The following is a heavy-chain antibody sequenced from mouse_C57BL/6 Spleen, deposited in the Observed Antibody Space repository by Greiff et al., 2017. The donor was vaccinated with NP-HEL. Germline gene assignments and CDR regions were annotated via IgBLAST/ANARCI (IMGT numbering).Heavy chain of an antibody. CDR3: ARHYYGSSFAY. CDR2: IDPSDSYT. V-gene: IGHV1-59*01. Sequence: QVQLQQPGAELVRPGTSVKLSCKASGYTFTSYWMHWVKQRPGQGLEWIGVIDPSDSYTNYNQKFKGKATLTVDTSSSTAYMQLSSLTSEDSAVYDCARHYYGSSFAYWGQGTLVTVSA. D-gene: IGHD1-1*01. J-gene: IGHJ3*01. CDR1: GYTFTSYW.